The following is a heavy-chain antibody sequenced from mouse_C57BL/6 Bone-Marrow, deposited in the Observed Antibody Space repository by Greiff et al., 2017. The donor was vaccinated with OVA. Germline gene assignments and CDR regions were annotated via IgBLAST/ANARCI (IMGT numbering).Heavy chain of an antibody. V-gene: IGHV14-4*01. J-gene: IGHJ1*03. CDR1: GFNIKDDY. CDR2: IDPENGDT. CDR3: TTPYYYGSSYGYFDV. Sequence: EVKVVESGAELVRPGASVKLSCTASGFNIKDDYMHWVKQRPEQGLEWIGWIDPENGDTEYASKFQGKATITADTSSNTAYLQLSSLTSEDTAVYYCTTPYYYGSSYGYFDVWGTGTTVTVSS. D-gene: IGHD1-1*01.